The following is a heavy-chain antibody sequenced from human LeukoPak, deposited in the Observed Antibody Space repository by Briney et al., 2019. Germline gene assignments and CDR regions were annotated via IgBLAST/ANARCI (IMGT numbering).Heavy chain of an antibody. V-gene: IGHV3-53*01. CDR3: ASGGDYGDYSN. CDR2: MYSGGRT. CDR1: GFTFSNYA. J-gene: IGHJ4*02. Sequence: GGSLRLSCAASGFTFSNYAMSWVRQAPGKGLEWVSVMYSGGRTFYADSVKGRFTISRDNSKNTLYLQMNSLRAEDTAVYFCASGGDYGDYSNWGQGTLVTVSS. D-gene: IGHD4-17*01.